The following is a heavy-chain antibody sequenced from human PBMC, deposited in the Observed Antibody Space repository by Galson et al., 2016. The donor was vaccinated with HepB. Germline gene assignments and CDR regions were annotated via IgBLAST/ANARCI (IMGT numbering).Heavy chain of an antibody. CDR3: ARRPPVTGRSGHYFDS. D-gene: IGHD4-11*01. V-gene: IGHV5-51*01. CDR2: ISPGDSDT. CDR1: GYSFSSYW. J-gene: IGHJ4*02. Sequence: QSGAEVKKPGESLKISCKGSGYSFSSYWIGWVRQMPGKGLEWMGIISPGDSDTRYSPSFQGQVTISVDKAINTAHMQWSSLKASDSGIYYCARRPPVTGRSGHYFDSWGQGTLVTVSS.